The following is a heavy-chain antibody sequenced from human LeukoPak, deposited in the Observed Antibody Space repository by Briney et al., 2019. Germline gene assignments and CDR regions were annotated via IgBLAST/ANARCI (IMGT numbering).Heavy chain of an antibody. CDR1: GGSISSGDYY. D-gene: IGHD3-10*01. Sequence: SQTLSLTCTVSGGSISSGDYYRSWIRQPPGKGLEWIGYIYYSGSTYYNPSLKSRVTISVDTSKNQFSLKLSSVTAADTAVYYCARFMVRGVRNPAYFDYWGQGTLVTVSS. J-gene: IGHJ4*02. CDR3: ARFMVRGVRNPAYFDY. V-gene: IGHV4-30-4*01. CDR2: IYYSGST.